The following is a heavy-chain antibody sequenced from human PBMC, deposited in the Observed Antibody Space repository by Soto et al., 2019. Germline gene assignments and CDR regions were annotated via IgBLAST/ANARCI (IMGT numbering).Heavy chain of an antibody. CDR2: IYRGGST. V-gene: IGHV4-38-2*01. CDR3: ARVGPWVPYYHDSSPYTFENWFDP. Sequence: PSETLSLTCAVSGYSISSGYYWGWLRQPPGKGLEWIGSIYRGGSTYYNPSLNSRVTLSIDMTNNHVSLILNSVTAADTAVYYCARVGPWVPYYHDSSPYTFENWFDPWGQGTLVTVSS. D-gene: IGHD3-22*01. J-gene: IGHJ5*02. CDR1: GYSISSGYY.